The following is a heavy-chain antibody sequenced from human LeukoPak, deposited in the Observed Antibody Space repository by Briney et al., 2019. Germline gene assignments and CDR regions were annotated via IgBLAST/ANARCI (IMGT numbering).Heavy chain of an antibody. CDR2: FDPEDGET. CDR3: ATDPITLVRGVIMEGFDY. J-gene: IGHJ4*02. V-gene: IGHV1-24*01. Sequence: ASVKVSCKVSGYTLTELSMHWVRQAPGKGLEWMGGFDPEDGETIYAQKFQGRVTMTEDTSTDTAYMELSSLRSEDTAVYFCATDPITLVRGVIMEGFDYWGQGTLVTVSS. CDR1: GYTLTELS. D-gene: IGHD3-10*01.